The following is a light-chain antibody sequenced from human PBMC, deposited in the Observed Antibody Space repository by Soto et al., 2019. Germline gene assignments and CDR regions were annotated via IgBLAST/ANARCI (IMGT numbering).Light chain of an antibody. CDR3: QQTYTTPPA. V-gene: IGKV1-39*01. CDR2: AAS. CDR1: QSISSY. Sequence: DIQMAQSPSSLSASVVDRVTITCRASQSISSYLNWYQQKPGKAPKLLIYAASSLQSGVPSRSSGSASGTDYTLTVSSLQREDFATYYCQQTYTTPPAFGQGTKVEIK. J-gene: IGKJ1*01.